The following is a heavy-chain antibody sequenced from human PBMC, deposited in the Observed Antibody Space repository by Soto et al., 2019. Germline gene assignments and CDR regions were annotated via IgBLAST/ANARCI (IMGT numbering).Heavy chain of an antibody. CDR2: IYYSGST. CDR1: GGSISSSSYY. V-gene: IGHV4-39*01. J-gene: IGHJ4*02. CDR3: ARQPLVGYFFDY. D-gene: IGHD3-22*01. Sequence: SETLSLTCTVSGGSISSSSYYWGWIRQPPGKGLEWIGRIYYSGSTYYNPSFKSRVTISVDTSKNQFSLTLSSVTAADTAVYYCARQPLVGYFFDYWGQGTLVTVSS.